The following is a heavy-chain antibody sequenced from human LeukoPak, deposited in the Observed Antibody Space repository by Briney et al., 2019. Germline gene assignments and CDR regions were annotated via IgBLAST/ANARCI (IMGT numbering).Heavy chain of an antibody. CDR3: AKPKIAAAGYFDY. CDR2: ISWNSGSI. CDR1: GFTFDDYA. Sequence: GGSLRLSCAASGFTFDDYAMHWVRQAPGKGLEWVSGISWNSGSIGYADSVKGRFTISRDNAKNSLYLQMNSLGAEDTALYYCAKPKIAAAGYFDYWGQGTLVTVSS. D-gene: IGHD6-13*01. V-gene: IGHV3-9*01. J-gene: IGHJ4*02.